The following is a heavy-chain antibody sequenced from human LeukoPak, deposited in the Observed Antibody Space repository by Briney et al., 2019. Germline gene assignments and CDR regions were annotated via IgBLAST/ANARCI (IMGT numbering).Heavy chain of an antibody. V-gene: IGHV3-33*01. CDR3: ARGRDGYNWIGY. CDR2: IWYDGTNK. CDR1: GFTFSSCG. D-gene: IGHD5-24*01. Sequence: GRSLRLSCAASGFTFSSCGMHWVRQAPGKGLEWVAVIWYDGTNKHYADSVKGRFTISRDNSKNTLYLQMNSLRAEDTAVYYCARGRDGYNWIGYWGQGTLVTVSS. J-gene: IGHJ4*02.